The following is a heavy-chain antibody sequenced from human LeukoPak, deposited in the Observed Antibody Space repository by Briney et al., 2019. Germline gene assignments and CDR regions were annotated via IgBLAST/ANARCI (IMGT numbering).Heavy chain of an antibody. J-gene: IGHJ6*03. CDR1: GFTFGSYA. V-gene: IGHV3-23*01. D-gene: IGHD5-24*01. CDR2: ISGSGGST. Sequence: GGSLNLSWEASGFTFGSYALGWVRRAQGKGLEWFSAISGSGGSTYYADSVKGRFTISRDNSKNTLYLQMNSLRAEDTAVYYCAKEPVEMVSYYYMDVWGKGTTVTVSS. CDR3: AKEPVEMVSYYYMDV.